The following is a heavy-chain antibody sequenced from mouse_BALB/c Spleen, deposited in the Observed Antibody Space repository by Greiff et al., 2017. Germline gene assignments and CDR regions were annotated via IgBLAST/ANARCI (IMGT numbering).Heavy chain of an antibody. J-gene: IGHJ2*01. V-gene: IGHV3-5*02. Sequence: EVKLMESGPGLVKPSQTVSLTCTVTGISITTGNYRWSWIRQFPGNKLEWIGYIYYSGTITYNPSLTSRTTITRDTSKNQFFLEMNSLTAEDTATYYCAREGLLRFDYWGQGTTLTVSS. CDR2: IYYSGTI. CDR3: AREGLLRFDY. D-gene: IGHD2-3*01. CDR1: GISITTGNYR.